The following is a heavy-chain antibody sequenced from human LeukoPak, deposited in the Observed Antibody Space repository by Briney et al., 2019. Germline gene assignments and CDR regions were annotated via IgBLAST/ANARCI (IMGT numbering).Heavy chain of an antibody. D-gene: IGHD1-26*01. Sequence: SETLSLTCTVSGGSISSSSYYWGWIRQPPGKGLEWIGSIYYSGSTYYNPSLKSRVTISVDTSKNQFSLKLSSVTAADTAVYYCARDSGVGGAPLYNWFDPWGQGTLVTVSS. CDR1: GGSISSSSYY. CDR2: IYYSGST. CDR3: ARDSGVGGAPLYNWFDP. V-gene: IGHV4-39*07. J-gene: IGHJ5*02.